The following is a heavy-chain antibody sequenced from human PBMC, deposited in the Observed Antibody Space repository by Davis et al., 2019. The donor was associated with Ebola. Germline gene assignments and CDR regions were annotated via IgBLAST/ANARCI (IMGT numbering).Heavy chain of an antibody. V-gene: IGHV3-53*01. Sequence: GGSLRLSCAASGFTFSSYAMSWVRQAPGKGLEWVSIIYSGGSTYYADSVKGRFTISRDNSKNTLYLQMNSLRAEDTAVYYCARVGIEWSDYYYYYYMDVWGRGTTVTVSS. J-gene: IGHJ6*03. D-gene: IGHD3-3*01. CDR1: GFTFSSYA. CDR3: ARVGIEWSDYYYYYYMDV. CDR2: IYSGGST.